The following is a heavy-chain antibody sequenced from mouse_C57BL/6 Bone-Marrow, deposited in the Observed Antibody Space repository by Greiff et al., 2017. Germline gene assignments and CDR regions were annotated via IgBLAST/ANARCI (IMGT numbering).Heavy chain of an antibody. CDR2: IDPANGNP. Sequence: EVKLVESVAELVRPGASVKLSCTASGFNIQHTYMHWVKQRPEQGLAWIGRIDPANGNPKYAPKFQGKATITADTSSHTAYLQLSSLTSEDTAIYYWARWGYWGQGTTLTVSS. J-gene: IGHJ2*01. CDR1: GFNIQHTY. V-gene: IGHV14-3*01. CDR3: ARWGY.